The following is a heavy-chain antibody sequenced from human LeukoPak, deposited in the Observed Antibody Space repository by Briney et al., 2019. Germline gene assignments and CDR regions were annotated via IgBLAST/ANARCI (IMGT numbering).Heavy chain of an antibody. CDR3: ARDPYSGTYGDTYYYYMDV. CDR1: GFIFSAYS. V-gene: IGHV3-21*01. J-gene: IGHJ6*03. Sequence: PGGSLRLSCAASGFIFSAYSMNWVRQLPGQGLEWVSSISSSSSYIYYADSVKGRFTISRDNAKNSLYLQMNSLRAEDTAVYYCARDPYSGTYGDTYYYYMDVWGKGTTVTISS. D-gene: IGHD1-26*01. CDR2: ISSSSSYI.